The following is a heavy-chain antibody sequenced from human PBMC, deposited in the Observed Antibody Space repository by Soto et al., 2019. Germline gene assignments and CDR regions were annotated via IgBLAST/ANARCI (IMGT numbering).Heavy chain of an antibody. D-gene: IGHD6-13*01. CDR3: AKAKYSSSWWAVDY. J-gene: IGHJ4*02. CDR2: TSASGCST. CDR1: GFTFGSYA. Sequence: GGSLRLSCAASGFTFGSYAMSWVRQAPGKGLEWVSSTSASGCSTYYADSVKGRSTISRDNSKNMLYLEMNSLRAEDTAVYYCAKAKYSSSWWAVDYWGQGTLVTVSS. V-gene: IGHV3-23*01.